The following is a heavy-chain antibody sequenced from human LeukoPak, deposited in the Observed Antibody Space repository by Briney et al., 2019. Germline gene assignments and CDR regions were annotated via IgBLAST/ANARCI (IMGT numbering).Heavy chain of an antibody. CDR2: ISTYNGNT. CDR3: ARDPTEDFWSGFYSYFDF. J-gene: IGHJ4*02. Sequence: ASVKVSCKASGYTFTTYGLSWVRQAPGQGLEWMAWISTYNGNTNYAQKFQGRVTMTTDTSTSTAYMELRSLRSDDTAVYYCARDPTEDFWSGFYSYFDFWGQGTLVTVSS. CDR1: GYTFTTYG. V-gene: IGHV1-18*01. D-gene: IGHD3-3*01.